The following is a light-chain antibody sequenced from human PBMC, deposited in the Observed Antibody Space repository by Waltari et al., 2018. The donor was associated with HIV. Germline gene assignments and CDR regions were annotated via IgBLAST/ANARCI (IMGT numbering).Light chain of an antibody. Sequence: SALTQPASVSGSPGQSITISCNGSAPDIGTYDLVSWYQQFPDKAPKLIIYDVFKRPSGSSERFSASKSGNAASLTISGLQSEDEADYYCCSYAGETTFYVFGTGT. V-gene: IGLV2-23*02. CDR1: APDIGTYDL. J-gene: IGLJ1*01. CDR3: CSYAGETTFYV. CDR2: DVF.